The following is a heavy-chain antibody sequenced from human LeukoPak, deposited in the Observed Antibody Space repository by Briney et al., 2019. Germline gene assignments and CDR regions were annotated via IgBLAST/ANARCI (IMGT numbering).Heavy chain of an antibody. CDR3: ARGATGKLWFDP. V-gene: IGHV1-18*01. J-gene: IGHJ5*02. CDR1: GGTFSSYA. D-gene: IGHD1-26*01. CDR2: ISAYNRDT. Sequence: ASVKVSCKASGGTFSSYAISWVRQAPGQGLEWMGWISAYNRDTNYAQKLQGRVTMTTDTSTNTAYMDLRSLRSDDTAVYYCARGATGKLWFDPWGQGTLVTVSS.